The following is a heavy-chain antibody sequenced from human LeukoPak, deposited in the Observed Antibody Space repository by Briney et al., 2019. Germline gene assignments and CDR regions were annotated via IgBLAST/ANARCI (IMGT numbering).Heavy chain of an antibody. V-gene: IGHV3-74*01. CDR1: GFTFSSYW. D-gene: IGHD3-22*01. J-gene: IGHJ3*02. CDR3: ARDWGTYYYDSSGSDAFDI. CDR2: INSDGSST. Sequence: SEGSLRLSCGASGFTFSSYWMHWVRQAPGKGLVWVSRINSDGSSTSYADSVKGRFTISRDNAKNTLYLQMNSLRAEDTAVYYCARDWGTYYYDSSGSDAFDIWGQGTMVTVSS.